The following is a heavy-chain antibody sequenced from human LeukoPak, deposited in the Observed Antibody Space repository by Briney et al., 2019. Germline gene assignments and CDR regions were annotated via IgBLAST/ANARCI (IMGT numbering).Heavy chain of an antibody. Sequence: WASVKVSCKASGYTLTSYFMHWVRQAPGQGLEWMGIINPSGGSTSYAQKFQGRVTMTRDMPTTTVYMELSSLRSEDTAVYYCARDRGQHAFDIWGQGTMVTVSS. J-gene: IGHJ3*02. CDR3: ARDRGQHAFDI. D-gene: IGHD1-1*01. V-gene: IGHV1-46*01. CDR2: INPSGGST. CDR1: GYTLTSYF.